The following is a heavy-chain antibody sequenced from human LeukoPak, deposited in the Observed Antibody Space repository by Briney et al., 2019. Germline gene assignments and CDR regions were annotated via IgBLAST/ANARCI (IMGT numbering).Heavy chain of an antibody. CDR3: ARLLDNDSSGDPDTFDM. V-gene: IGHV4-59*11. Sequence: PSETLSLTCAVSGGPISSHYWSWLRQPPGKGLEWIGYIYYSGKTYYSPSLHSRVTISVDTSNNHFSLKLTSVTAADTAVYYCARLLDNDSSGDPDTFDMWGQGTMVTVSS. D-gene: IGHD3-22*01. CDR1: GGPISSHY. J-gene: IGHJ3*02. CDR2: IYYSGKT.